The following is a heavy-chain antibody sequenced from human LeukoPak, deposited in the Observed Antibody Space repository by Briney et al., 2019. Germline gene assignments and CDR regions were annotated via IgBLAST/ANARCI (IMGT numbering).Heavy chain of an antibody. J-gene: IGHJ4*02. CDR1: GGSFSGYY. Sequence: SETLSLTCAVYGGSFSGYYWSWIRQPPGKGLEWIGEINHSGSTNYNPSLKSRVTISVDTSKNQFSLKLSSVTAADTAVYYCARGKNGYSRFGYWGQGTLVTVSS. V-gene: IGHV4-34*01. D-gene: IGHD5-24*01. CDR3: ARGKNGYSRFGY. CDR2: INHSGST.